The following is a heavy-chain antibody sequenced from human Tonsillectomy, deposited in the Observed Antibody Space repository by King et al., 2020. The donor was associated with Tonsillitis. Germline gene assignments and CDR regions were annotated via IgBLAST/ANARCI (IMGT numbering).Heavy chain of an antibody. J-gene: IGHJ4*02. V-gene: IGHV3-23*04. CDR1: GFTFSSYA. CDR2: ISGSGGST. Sequence: QLVQSGGGLVQPGGSLRLSCAASGFTFSSYAMSWVRQAPGKGLEWVSAISGSGGSTYYADSVKGRFTISRDNSKNTLYLQMNSLRAEDTAVYYCAKVEAYYYDSSGYYCDYRGQGTLVTVSS. CDR3: AKVEAYYYDSSGYYCDY. D-gene: IGHD3-22*01.